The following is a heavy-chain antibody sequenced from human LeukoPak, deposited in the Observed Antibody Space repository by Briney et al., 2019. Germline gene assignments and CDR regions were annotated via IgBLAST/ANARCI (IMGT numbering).Heavy chain of an antibody. V-gene: IGHV3-7*03. CDR1: GFTFNSYW. J-gene: IGHJ4*02. D-gene: IGHD6-19*01. CDR2: IKRDGSEK. Sequence: GGSLRLSCAASGFTFNSYWMNWVRQAPGKGLEWVANIKRDGSEKYYVDSVKGRFTISRDNAKNSLDLQMNSLRVEDTAVYYCARLGPASSGWPESFDYWGQGTLVTVSS. CDR3: ARLGPASSGWPESFDY.